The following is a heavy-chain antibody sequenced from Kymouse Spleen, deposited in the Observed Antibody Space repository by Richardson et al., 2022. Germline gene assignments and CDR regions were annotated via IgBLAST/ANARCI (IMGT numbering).Heavy chain of an antibody. CDR2: INHSGST. CDR3: ARAGDSSGYYYFDY. Sequence: QVQLQQWGAGLLKPSETLSLTCAVYGGSFSGYYWSWIRQPPGKGLEWIGEINHSGSTNYNPSLKSRVTISVDTSKNQFSLKLSSVTAADTAVYYCARAGDSSGYYYFDYWGQGTLVTVSS. CDR1: GGSFSGYY. D-gene: IGHD3-22*01. V-gene: IGHV4-34*01. J-gene: IGHJ4*02.